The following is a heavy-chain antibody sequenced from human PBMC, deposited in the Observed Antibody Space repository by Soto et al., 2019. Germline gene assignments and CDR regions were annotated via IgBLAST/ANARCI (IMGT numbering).Heavy chain of an antibody. D-gene: IGHD3-9*01. CDR1: GFTSSNYA. CDR2: ISGSGDST. J-gene: IGHJ6*02. Sequence: EVQLLESGGGLVQPGGSLSLSCAASGFTSSNYAMSWVRQAPGKGLEWVSTISGSGDSTYYADSVKGRFTISRDNSRNTLYLQMNSLRAEDTAVYYCAKALRYFDWLLRPWNSMDVWGQGTTVTVSS. V-gene: IGHV3-23*01. CDR3: AKALRYFDWLLRPWNSMDV.